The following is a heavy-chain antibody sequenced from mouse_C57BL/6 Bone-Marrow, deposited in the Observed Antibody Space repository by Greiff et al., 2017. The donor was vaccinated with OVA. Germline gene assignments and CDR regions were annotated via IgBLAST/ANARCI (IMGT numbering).Heavy chain of an antibody. V-gene: IGHV1-72*01. J-gene: IGHJ2*01. CDR1: GYTFTSYW. D-gene: IGHD1-1*02. CDR2: IDPNSGGT. Sequence: QVQLKQPGAELVKPGASVKLSCKASGYTFTSYWMHWVKQRPGRGLEWIGRIDPNSGGTTYDEKFKSKATLTVDKPSSTAYMQLSSLTSEDSAVYYCARRWYLYYFDYWGQGTTLTVSS. CDR3: ARRWYLYYFDY.